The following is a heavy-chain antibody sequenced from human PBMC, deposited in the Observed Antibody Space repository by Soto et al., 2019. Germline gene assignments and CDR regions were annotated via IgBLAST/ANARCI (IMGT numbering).Heavy chain of an antibody. Sequence: GESLKISCNGSGYSFTSYWISWVRQMPGKGLEWMGRIDPSDSYTNYSPSFQGHVTISADKSISTAYLQWSSLKASDTAMYYCARHEHSGYALFHWGQGTLVTVYS. V-gene: IGHV5-10-1*01. D-gene: IGHD5-12*01. CDR3: ARHEHSGYALFH. J-gene: IGHJ4*02. CDR1: GYSFTSYW. CDR2: IDPSDSYT.